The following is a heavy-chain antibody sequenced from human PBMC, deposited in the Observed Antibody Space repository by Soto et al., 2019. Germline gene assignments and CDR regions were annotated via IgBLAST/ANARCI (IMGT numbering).Heavy chain of an antibody. D-gene: IGHD4-17*01. V-gene: IGHV4-59*01. J-gene: IGHJ4*02. CDR2: IYDIVST. Sequence: SETLALTCTVSGGSISKNYWTWIRQPPGKGPEYIGYIYDIVSTNYYPSFKSRVVISVDTSKNQFSLNLRSVTAADTAVYYCARATPVTRKGYYLEYWGQGEVVTVSS. CDR3: ARATPVTRKGYYLEY. CDR1: GGSISKNY.